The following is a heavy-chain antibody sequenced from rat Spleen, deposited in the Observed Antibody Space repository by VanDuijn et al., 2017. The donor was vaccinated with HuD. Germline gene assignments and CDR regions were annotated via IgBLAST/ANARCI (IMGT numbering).Heavy chain of an antibody. CDR3: ARHEHYYDGYPPFDY. D-gene: IGHD1-12*03. J-gene: IGHJ2*01. CDR1: GFTFSDYY. V-gene: IGHV5-29*01. CDR2: ISYDGSST. Sequence: EVQLVESDGGLVQPGRSLKLSCAASGFTFSDYYMAWVRQAPTKGLEWVATISYDGSSTYYRDSVKGRFTISRDNAKSTLYLQMDSLRSEDTATYYCARHEHYYDGYPPFDYWGQGVMVTVSS.